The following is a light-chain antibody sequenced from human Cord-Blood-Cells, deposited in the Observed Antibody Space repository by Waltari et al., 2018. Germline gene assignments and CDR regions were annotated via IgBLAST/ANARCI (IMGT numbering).Light chain of an antibody. V-gene: IGKV1-33*01. CDR1: QDISNY. J-gene: IGKJ5*01. CDR2: DAS. CDR3: QQYDNLFT. Sequence: DIQMTQSPSSLSASVGDRVTITCQASQDISNYLNWYQQKPGKDPKLLIYDASNLEKGVPSRFSGSGSGADFTFTISSLQPEDIATYYCQQYDNLFTFGQGKRVEIK.